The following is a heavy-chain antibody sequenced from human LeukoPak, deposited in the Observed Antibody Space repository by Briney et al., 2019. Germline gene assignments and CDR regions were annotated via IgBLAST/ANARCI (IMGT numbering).Heavy chain of an antibody. V-gene: IGHV4-38-2*02. J-gene: IGHJ5*02. CDR2: IYHTGST. D-gene: IGHD3-3*01. CDR3: ARDRAAEFWSGYFPFDP. CDR1: SYSISSGYY. Sequence: SETLSLTCTVSSYSISSGYYWGWIRQSPGKGLEWIGSIYHTGSTSYNPSLKSRVTISVDTSKNQFFLILISVIAADTAMYYCARDRAAEFWSGYFPFDPWGQGTLVTVSS.